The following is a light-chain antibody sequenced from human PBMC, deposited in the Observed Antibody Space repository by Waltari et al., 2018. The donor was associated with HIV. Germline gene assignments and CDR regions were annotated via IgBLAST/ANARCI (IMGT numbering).Light chain of an antibody. Sequence: QSALTQPPSASGSPGQSVTISCTGTSSDVGAYNYVSWFQQHPGKAPKLMIYDVTKRPSGVLDRVSGSKAGNTASLTVSVLQAEDEADYYCASHAGSKDVFGGGTRLTVL. V-gene: IGLV2-8*01. CDR3: ASHAGSKDV. CDR1: SSDVGAYNY. CDR2: DVT. J-gene: IGLJ2*01.